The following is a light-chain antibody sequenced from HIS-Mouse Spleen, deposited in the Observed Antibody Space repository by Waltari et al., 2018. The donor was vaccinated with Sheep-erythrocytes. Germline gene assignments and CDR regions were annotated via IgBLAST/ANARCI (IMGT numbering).Light chain of an antibody. CDR3: YSTDSSGNHWV. V-gene: IGLV3-10*01. J-gene: IGLJ3*02. CDR1: AMPKKY. Sequence: SYELTQPPSVSVSPGQTARITCSGDAMPKKYAYWYQQKSGQAPVLVIYEDSKRPSGIAWTFSGSSSGAKASLTISVSQVEDEADYYCYSTDSSGNHWVFGGGTKLTVL. CDR2: EDS.